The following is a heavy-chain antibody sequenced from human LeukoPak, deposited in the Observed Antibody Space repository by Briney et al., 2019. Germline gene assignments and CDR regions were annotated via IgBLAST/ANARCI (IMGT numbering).Heavy chain of an antibody. D-gene: IGHD4-11*01. J-gene: IGHJ6*02. Sequence: GGSLRLSCVASGFTFSSYAMSWVRQAPGKGLEWVSGISGSGGSTYYADSVKGRFTISRDNSKNTLYLQMNSLRAEDTAVYYCASVPFDYSIHNYYYYYGMDVWGQGTTVTVSS. CDR1: GFTFSSYA. CDR2: ISGSGGST. V-gene: IGHV3-23*01. CDR3: ASVPFDYSIHNYYYYYGMDV.